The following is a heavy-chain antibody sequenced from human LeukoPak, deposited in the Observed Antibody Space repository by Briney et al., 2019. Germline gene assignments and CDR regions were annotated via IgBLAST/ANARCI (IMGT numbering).Heavy chain of an antibody. V-gene: IGHV4-59*08. CDR1: GGSISSYY. CDR3: ARHAQSPYSGSFDY. D-gene: IGHD1-26*01. J-gene: IGHJ4*02. CDR2: IYYSGST. Sequence: SETLFLTCTVSGGSISSYYWSWIRQPPGKGLEWIGCIYYSGSTNYNPSLKSRVTISVDTSKNQFSLKLSSVTAADTAVYYCARHAQSPYSGSFDYWGQGTLVTVSS.